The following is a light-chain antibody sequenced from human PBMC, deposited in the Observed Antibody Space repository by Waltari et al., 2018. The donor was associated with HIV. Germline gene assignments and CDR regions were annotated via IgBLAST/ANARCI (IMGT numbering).Light chain of an antibody. J-gene: IGLJ2*01. CDR3: SSYGGNSNVI. Sequence: QSALTQPPSASGSPGQSVTISCTGTSSDIGDYDYVSWYQHQPGEAPKLLIYEALNRPSGVPHRFSGSKSGNTASLTVSGLQAEDEADYYCSSYGGNSNVIFGGGTKLTVL. V-gene: IGLV2-8*01. CDR1: SSDIGDYDY. CDR2: EAL.